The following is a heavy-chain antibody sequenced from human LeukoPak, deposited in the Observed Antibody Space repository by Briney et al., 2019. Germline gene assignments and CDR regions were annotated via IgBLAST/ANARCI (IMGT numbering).Heavy chain of an antibody. Sequence: ASVKVSCKASGYTFTSYYMHWVRQAPGQGLEWMGIINPSGGSTSYAQKFQGRVTMTRDTSTSTVYMELSSLRSEHTAVYYCARERIAAAGDSNYYGMDVWGQGTTVTVSS. V-gene: IGHV1-46*01. CDR3: ARERIAAAGDSNYYGMDV. CDR2: INPSGGST. D-gene: IGHD6-13*01. CDR1: GYTFTSYY. J-gene: IGHJ6*02.